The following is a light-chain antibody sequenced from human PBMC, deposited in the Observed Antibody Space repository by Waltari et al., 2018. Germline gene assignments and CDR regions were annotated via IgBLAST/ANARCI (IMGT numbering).Light chain of an antibody. Sequence: SYELTQAPSVSVSPGPTASLTCSGDKLGDKYLNWYQHKPGQSPVLVIYQNSKRRSGIPERFSGSISRKTATLTISAAQAMDEADYYCQAWDSGTVVFGGGTKLTVL. V-gene: IGLV3-1*01. CDR1: KLGDKY. CDR2: QNS. CDR3: QAWDSGTVV. J-gene: IGLJ2*01.